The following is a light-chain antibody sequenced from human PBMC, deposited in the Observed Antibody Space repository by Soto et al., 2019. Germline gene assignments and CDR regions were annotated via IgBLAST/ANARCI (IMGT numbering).Light chain of an antibody. V-gene: IGKV3-20*01. CDR1: QSVSSSY. CDR3: QQYGSSPLIT. CDR2: GAS. J-gene: IGKJ5*01. Sequence: EIVLTQSPGTLSLSPGERATLSCRASQSVSSSYLAWYQQKPGQAPRLLIYGASSRATGIPDRFSGSVSGTDFTITISRLEPEDFAVYYCQQYGSSPLITFGQGTRLEIK.